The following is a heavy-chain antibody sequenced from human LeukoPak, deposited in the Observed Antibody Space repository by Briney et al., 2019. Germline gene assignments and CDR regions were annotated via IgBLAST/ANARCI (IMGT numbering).Heavy chain of an antibody. CDR1: GFTFSSYA. CDR2: ISGSGTST. V-gene: IGHV3-23*01. Sequence: GGSLRLSCAASGFTFSSYAMSWVRHAPGKGLKWGSVISGSGTSTYYADSVKGRFTISRDNSKNTLYLEMNSLRAEDTAVYYCAKDALVPYWGRGTLVTVSS. CDR3: AKDALVPY. J-gene: IGHJ4*02.